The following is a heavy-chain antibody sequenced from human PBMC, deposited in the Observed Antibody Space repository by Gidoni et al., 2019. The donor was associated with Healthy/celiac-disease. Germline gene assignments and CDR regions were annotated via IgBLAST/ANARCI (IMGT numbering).Heavy chain of an antibody. CDR1: GFTFDDYG. J-gene: IGHJ4*02. CDR3: ARGIYSSSSEGSDY. Sequence: EVQLVESGGGVVRPGGSMRLSCAASGFTFDDYGMGWVRQAPGKGLEWVSGINWNCGSTGYADSVKGRFTISRDNAKNSLYLQMNSLRVEDTALYYCARGIYSSSSEGSDYWGQGTLVTVSS. V-gene: IGHV3-20*04. CDR2: INWNCGST. D-gene: IGHD6-6*01.